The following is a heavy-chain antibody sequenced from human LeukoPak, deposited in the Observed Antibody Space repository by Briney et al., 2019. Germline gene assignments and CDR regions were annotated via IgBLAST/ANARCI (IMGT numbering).Heavy chain of an antibody. V-gene: IGHV3-23*01. D-gene: IGHD2-2*02. CDR1: GFTFSSYA. CDR2: ITGSGGST. CDR3: AKSSFFCSSATCYTHYFDR. Sequence: GGSLRLSCAASGFTFSSYAMSWVRQAPGKGLEWVSGITGSGGSTYYADSVKGRFTISRDNPKSTLYLQMNSLRAEDTAVYYCAKSSFFCSSATCYTHYFDRWGQGTLVTVSS. J-gene: IGHJ4*02.